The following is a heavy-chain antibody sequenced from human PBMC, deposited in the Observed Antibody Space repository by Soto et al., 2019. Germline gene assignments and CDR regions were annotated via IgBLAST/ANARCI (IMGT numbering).Heavy chain of an antibody. V-gene: IGHV3-30*03. D-gene: IGHD2-15*01. CDR1: RVSFNSYY. CDR2: ISYDGSNT. J-gene: IGHJ5*02. CDR3: ARISRYCSGGDCHA. Sequence: LXLSCAASRVSFNSYYMHWVRQAPGKGPEWVAIISYDGSNTYYSDSVRGRFTISRDNSKDTLYLQMHSLRSEDTAIYYCARISRYCSGGDCHAWGQGTQVTVSS.